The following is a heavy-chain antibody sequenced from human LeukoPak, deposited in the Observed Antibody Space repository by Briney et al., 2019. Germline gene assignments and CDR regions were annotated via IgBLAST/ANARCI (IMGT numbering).Heavy chain of an antibody. V-gene: IGHV4-30-2*01. D-gene: IGHD3-10*01. J-gene: IGHJ5*02. Sequence: SETLSLTCAVSGGSISGGGYSWSWIRQPPGKGLEWIGYIYHSGSTYYNPSLKSRVTISVDRSKNQFSLKLSSVTAADTAVYYCARALWFGNWFDPWGQGTLVTVSS. CDR2: IYHSGST. CDR3: ARALWFGNWFDP. CDR1: GGSISGGGYS.